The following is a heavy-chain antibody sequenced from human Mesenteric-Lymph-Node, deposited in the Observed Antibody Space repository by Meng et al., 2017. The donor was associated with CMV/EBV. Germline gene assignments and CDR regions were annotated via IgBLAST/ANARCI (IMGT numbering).Heavy chain of an antibody. V-gene: IGHV4-34*01. CDR3: APRSGWFDP. Sequence: LSLPCAVRGGSFSGCFWSWLRQPPGKGFGWIGGINQSGSTNYNPSLKSRVTISVDTSKNQFSLRLSSVTAADTAVYYCAPRSGWFDPWGQGTLVTVSS. J-gene: IGHJ5*02. D-gene: IGHD3-10*01. CDR1: GGSFSGCF. CDR2: INQSGST.